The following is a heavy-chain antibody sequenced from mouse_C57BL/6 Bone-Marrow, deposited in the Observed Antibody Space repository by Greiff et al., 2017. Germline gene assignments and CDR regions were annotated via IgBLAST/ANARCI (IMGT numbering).Heavy chain of an antibody. Sequence: VQLQQPGTELVKPGASVKLSCKASGYTFTSYWMHWVKQRPGQGLEWIGNINPSNGGTNYNEKFKSKATLTVDKSSSTAYMQLSSLTSEDSAVYYCARGDLLWEYYFDYWGQGTTLTVSS. CDR2: INPSNGGT. V-gene: IGHV1-53*01. J-gene: IGHJ2*01. D-gene: IGHD2-1*01. CDR3: ARGDLLWEYYFDY. CDR1: GYTFTSYW.